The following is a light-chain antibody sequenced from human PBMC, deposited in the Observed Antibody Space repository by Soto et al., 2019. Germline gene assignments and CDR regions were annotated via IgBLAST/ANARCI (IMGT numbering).Light chain of an antibody. CDR2: AAS. Sequence: DIQMTQSPSSLSASVGDRVTITCRAIQSISSYLNWYQQKPGKAPKLLIYAASSLQSGVPSRFSGSGSGTDFTLTISSLQPEDFATYYCQQSYSTPITSGQGTRLEIK. J-gene: IGKJ5*01. CDR1: QSISSY. CDR3: QQSYSTPIT. V-gene: IGKV1-39*01.